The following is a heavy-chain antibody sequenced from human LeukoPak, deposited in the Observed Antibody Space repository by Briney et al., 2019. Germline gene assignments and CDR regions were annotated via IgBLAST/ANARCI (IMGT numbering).Heavy chain of an antibody. CDR1: GGSISNYF. CDR3: ATDYSVGSTTIDLDY. Sequence: SETLSLTCTVSGGSISNYFWSWIRQPAGKGLEWIGHISTSGSTNYNPSLKTRVTMSVDTSKNQFSLKLSSVTAADTAVYYCATDYSVGSTTIDLDYWGKGTTVTVSS. J-gene: IGHJ6*04. D-gene: IGHD1-26*01. CDR2: ISTSGST. V-gene: IGHV4-4*07.